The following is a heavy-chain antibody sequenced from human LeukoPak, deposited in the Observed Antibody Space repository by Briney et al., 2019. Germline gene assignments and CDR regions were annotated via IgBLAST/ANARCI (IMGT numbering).Heavy chain of an antibody. CDR2: ISGSGTYT. J-gene: IGHJ4*02. CDR1: GFTFSDHY. D-gene: IGHD4-17*01. V-gene: IGHV3-11*06. CDR3: AKGIYGDHYFDY. Sequence: GGSLRLSCAASGFTFSDHYMSWIRQAPGKGLEWVSYISGSGTYTNYADSVKGRFTISRDNSKNTVSLQMNSLRAEDTAVYYCAKGIYGDHYFDYWGQGTLVTVSS.